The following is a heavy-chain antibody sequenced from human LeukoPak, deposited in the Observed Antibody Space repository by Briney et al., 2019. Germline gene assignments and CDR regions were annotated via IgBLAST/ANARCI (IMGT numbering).Heavy chain of an antibody. CDR2: MYYIGST. J-gene: IGHJ4*02. CDR3: VKEGF. V-gene: IGHV4-39*07. CDR1: GGSISSSTYY. Sequence: PSQTLSITCTVSGGSISSSTYYWGWIRQPPGKGLEWIASMYYIGSTYYNPSLKSRVTISQDTSKNQFSLKLDSVTAADTAVYYCVKEGFWGRGTLVTVSS.